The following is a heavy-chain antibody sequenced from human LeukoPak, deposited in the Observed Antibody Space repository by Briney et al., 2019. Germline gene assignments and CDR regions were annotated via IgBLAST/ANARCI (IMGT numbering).Heavy chain of an antibody. V-gene: IGHV4-4*07. CDR3: AGLSLTYSGYDSPYYFDY. CDR1: GGSISSYY. Sequence: SETLSLTCTVSGGSISSYYWSWIRQPAGKGLEWIGRIYTSGSTNYNPSLKSRVTMSVDTSKNQFSLKLSSVTAADTAVYYCAGLSLTYSGYDSPYYFDYWGQGTLVTVSS. CDR2: IYTSGST. D-gene: IGHD5-12*01. J-gene: IGHJ4*02.